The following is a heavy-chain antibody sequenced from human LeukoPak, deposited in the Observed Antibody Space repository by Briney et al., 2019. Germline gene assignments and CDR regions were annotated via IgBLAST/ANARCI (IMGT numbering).Heavy chain of an antibody. J-gene: IGHJ4*02. V-gene: IGHV1-2*02. Sequence: ASVKVSCKASGYTFIFYYIHWVRQAPGQGLEWMGWINPNSGDTKYAQKFQGRVTMTRDTSISTANMELSRLTSDDTAVYYCARVNTTLDYWGQGTLVTASS. CDR1: GYTFIFYY. CDR3: ARVNTTLDY. D-gene: IGHD1-14*01. CDR2: INPNSGDT.